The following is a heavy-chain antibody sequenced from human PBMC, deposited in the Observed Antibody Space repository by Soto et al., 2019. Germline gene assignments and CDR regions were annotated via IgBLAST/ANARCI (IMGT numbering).Heavy chain of an antibody. CDR2: ISAYNGNT. Sequence: ASVKVSCKASGYTFTSYGISWVRQAPGRGLEWMGWISAYNGNTNYAQKLQGRVTMTTDTSTSTAYMELRSLRSDDTAVYYCARALYSSSFYWFDPWGQGTLVTSPQ. CDR1: GYTFTSYG. CDR3: ARALYSSSFYWFDP. J-gene: IGHJ5*02. V-gene: IGHV1-18*04. D-gene: IGHD6-6*01.